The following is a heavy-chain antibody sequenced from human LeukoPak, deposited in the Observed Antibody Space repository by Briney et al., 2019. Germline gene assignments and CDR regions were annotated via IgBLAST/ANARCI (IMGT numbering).Heavy chain of an antibody. V-gene: IGHV1-18*04. CDR1: GYIFTDYY. D-gene: IGHD3-10*01. CDR3: ARGKSFRESGY. CDR2: ISAYNGNT. Sequence: ASVKVSCKASGYIFTDYYMHWVRQAPGQGLEWMGWISAYNGNTNYAQKLQGRVTMTTDTSTSTAYMELRSLRSDDTAVYYCARGKSFRESGYWGQGTLVTVSS. J-gene: IGHJ4*02.